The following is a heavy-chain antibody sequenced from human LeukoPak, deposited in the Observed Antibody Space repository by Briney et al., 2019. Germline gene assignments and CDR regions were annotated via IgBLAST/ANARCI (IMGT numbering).Heavy chain of an antibody. J-gene: IGHJ4*02. Sequence: GGSLRLSCAASGFTFSSYDMSWVRQAPGKGLEWLSVISGSGGTTYSADSVKGRFTISRDNSKNTLCLQMNSLRAEDTAVYYCAKWARYDILDYWGQGTLVTVSS. D-gene: IGHD3-9*01. CDR3: AKWARYDILDY. CDR1: GFTFSSYD. V-gene: IGHV3-23*01. CDR2: ISGSGGTT.